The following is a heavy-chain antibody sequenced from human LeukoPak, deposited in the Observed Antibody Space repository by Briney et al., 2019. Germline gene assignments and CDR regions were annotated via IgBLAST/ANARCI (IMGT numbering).Heavy chain of an antibody. CDR2: INPNSGGT. V-gene: IGHV1-2*06. CDR3: ARDYYGSGSRNWFDP. J-gene: IGHJ5*02. D-gene: IGHD3-10*01. Sequence: ASVKVSCKAFGYTFTGYYMHWVRQAPGQGHEWIGRINPNSGGTNYAQKFQGRVTMTRGTSISTAYMELSRLRSDDTAVYYCARDYYGSGSRNWFDPWGQGTLVTVSS. CDR1: GYTFTGYY.